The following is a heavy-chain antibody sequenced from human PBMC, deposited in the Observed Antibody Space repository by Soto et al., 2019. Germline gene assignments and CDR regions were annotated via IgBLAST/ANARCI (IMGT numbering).Heavy chain of an antibody. J-gene: IGHJ6*02. CDR2: INHSGST. D-gene: IGHD3-3*01. CDR3: ARGRERITIFGVRTKDYYYGMDV. V-gene: IGHV4-34*01. Sequence: SETLSLTCAVYGGSFSGYYWIWIRQPPGKGLEWLGEINHSGSTNYNPSLKSRVTISVDTSKNQFSLKLSSVTAADTAVYYCARGRERITIFGVRTKDYYYGMDVWGQGTTVTVS. CDR1: GGSFSGYY.